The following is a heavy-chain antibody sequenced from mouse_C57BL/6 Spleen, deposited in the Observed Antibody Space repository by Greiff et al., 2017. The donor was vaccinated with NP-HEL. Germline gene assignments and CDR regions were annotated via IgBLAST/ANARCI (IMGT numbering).Heavy chain of an antibody. J-gene: IGHJ4*01. Sequence: QVQLQQSGAELARPGASVKMSCKASGYTFTSYTMHWVKQRPGQGLEWIGYINPSSGYTKYNQKFKDKATLTADKSSSTAYMQLSSLTSEDSAVYDCARYYGSSYDAMDYWGQGTSVTVSS. V-gene: IGHV1-4*01. CDR3: ARYYGSSYDAMDY. CDR2: INPSSGYT. D-gene: IGHD1-1*01. CDR1: GYTFTSYT.